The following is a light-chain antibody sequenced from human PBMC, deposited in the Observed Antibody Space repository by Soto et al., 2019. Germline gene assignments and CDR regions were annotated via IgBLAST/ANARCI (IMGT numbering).Light chain of an antibody. V-gene: IGKV3-20*01. Sequence: EIVLTQSPGTLSLSPGERATLSCRASQSVSSSYLAWYQQKPGQAPRLLNYGASSRATGIPDRFSGSWSGTDFTLTISRLQPEDFGVYYCQQYGSSPGLTFGGGTKVEIK. CDR2: GAS. CDR1: QSVSSSY. J-gene: IGKJ4*01. CDR3: QQYGSSPGLT.